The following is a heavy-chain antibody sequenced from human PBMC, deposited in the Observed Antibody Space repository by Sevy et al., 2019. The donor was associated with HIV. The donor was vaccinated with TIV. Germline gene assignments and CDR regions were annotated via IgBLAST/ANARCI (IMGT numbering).Heavy chain of an antibody. Sequence: GVSLRLSCVASGFTFDDYGMSWVRQVPGKGLEWVSSIIWNGGSKTYADSVKGRFIISRDNGKNSLYLQMNSLRAEDTALYFCAREKSCGGACYHFDYWGQGTLVTVSS. J-gene: IGHJ4*02. CDR1: GFTFDDYG. D-gene: IGHD2-21*02. CDR3: AREKSCGGACYHFDY. CDR2: IIWNGGSK. V-gene: IGHV3-20*04.